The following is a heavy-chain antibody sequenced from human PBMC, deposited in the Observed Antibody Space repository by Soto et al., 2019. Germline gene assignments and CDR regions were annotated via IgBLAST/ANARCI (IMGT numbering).Heavy chain of an antibody. Sequence: QVQLQESGPGLVKPSETLSLTCTVSGGSISSYYWSWIRQLPGKGLEWIGYIYYSGSTNYNPSLQIRVTISVDPSKNPCSLTLTSLTAADTAVYYCARGGGVAAAQFDPWGQGTLVTVST. J-gene: IGHJ5*02. D-gene: IGHD6-13*01. CDR2: IYYSGST. CDR1: GGSISSYY. CDR3: ARGGGVAAAQFDP. V-gene: IGHV4-59*01.